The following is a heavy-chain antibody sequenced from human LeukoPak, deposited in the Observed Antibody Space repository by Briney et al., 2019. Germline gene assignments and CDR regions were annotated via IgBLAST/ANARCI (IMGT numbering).Heavy chain of an antibody. CDR3: ARGKSSSSFAFDI. V-gene: IGHV3-53*01. Sequence: GGSLRLSCAASGFTVSSNYMNWVRQAPGKGLEWVSVIYGGGGTFYADSVEDRFSISRDNSKNTLFLHMNSLRADDTAVYYCARGKSSSSFAFDIWGQGTMVTVSS. CDR2: IYGGGGT. J-gene: IGHJ3*02. CDR1: GFTVSSNY. D-gene: IGHD6-6*01.